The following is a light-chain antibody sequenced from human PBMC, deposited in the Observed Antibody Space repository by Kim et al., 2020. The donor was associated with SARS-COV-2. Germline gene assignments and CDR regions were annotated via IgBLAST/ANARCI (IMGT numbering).Light chain of an antibody. CDR2: RDN. V-gene: IGLV10-54*01. J-gene: IGLJ3*02. Sequence: LTQPPSVSNGLRQTATLTCTGNSNNVGNQGAAWLQQHQGHPPKLLSYRDNNRPSGISERFSASRSGNTASLTITGLQPEDEADYYCSAWDSSLSAWVFGGGTQLTVL. CDR1: SNNVGNQG. CDR3: SAWDSSLSAWV.